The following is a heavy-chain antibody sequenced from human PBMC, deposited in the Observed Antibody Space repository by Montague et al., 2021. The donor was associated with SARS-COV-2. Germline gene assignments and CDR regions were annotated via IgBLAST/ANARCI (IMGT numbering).Heavy chain of an antibody. CDR3: EHSYGDYLFDY. J-gene: IGHJ4*02. D-gene: IGHD4-17*01. CDR2: IYWDDDK. Sequence: ALVKPTQTLTLTCTFSGFLLSTSGVGVGWIRQPPGKALEWLALIYWDDDKRYSPSLKRRLTITKDTSKNQVVLTMTNMDPVDTATYYCEHSYGDYLFDYWGQGTLVTVSS. V-gene: IGHV2-5*02. CDR1: GFLLSTSGVG.